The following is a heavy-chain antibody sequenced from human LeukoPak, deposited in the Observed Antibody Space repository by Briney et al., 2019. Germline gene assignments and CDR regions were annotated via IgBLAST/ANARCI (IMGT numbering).Heavy chain of an antibody. Sequence: SETLSLTCTVSGGSISSYYWSWIRQPPGKGLEWIGSIYYSGSTYYNPSLKSRVTISVDTSKNQFSLKLSSVTAADTAVYYCARPSAQTRGYSYGPFDYWGQGTLVTVSS. CDR2: IYYSGST. J-gene: IGHJ4*02. D-gene: IGHD5-18*01. V-gene: IGHV4-59*05. CDR1: GGSISSYY. CDR3: ARPSAQTRGYSYGPFDY.